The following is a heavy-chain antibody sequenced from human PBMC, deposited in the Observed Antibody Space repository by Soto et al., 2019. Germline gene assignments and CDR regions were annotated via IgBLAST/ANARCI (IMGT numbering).Heavy chain of an antibody. CDR2: ISNDGSKK. V-gene: IGHV3-30*03. Sequence: QVQVVESGGGVVQPGTSLRLSCAASGFAFTNYGIHWVRQAPGKGLEWVAHISNDGSKKFYADSVKGRFTISRDNSEKTVYLQMTSLRPDDTAVFYCARDVAMPTGFGLGYWGQGTLVTVSS. CDR3: ARDVAMPTGFGLGY. D-gene: IGHD3-16*01. J-gene: IGHJ4*02. CDR1: GFAFTNYG.